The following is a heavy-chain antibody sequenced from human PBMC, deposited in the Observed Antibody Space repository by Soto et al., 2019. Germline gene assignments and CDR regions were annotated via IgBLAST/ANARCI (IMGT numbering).Heavy chain of an antibody. CDR3: ARQRTTVVPRAYLDY. V-gene: IGHV4-39*01. CDR2: IYHSGRT. J-gene: IGHJ4*02. CDR1: GESISISSYY. Sequence: PSETLSLTCLVSGESISISSYYWGWIRQPPGKGLECIGSIYHSGRTYYNPSLKSRVSISIDTSKNQFSLKLSSVTAADTALYYCARQRTTVVPRAYLDYPGQGALVTVSA. D-gene: IGHD4-17*01.